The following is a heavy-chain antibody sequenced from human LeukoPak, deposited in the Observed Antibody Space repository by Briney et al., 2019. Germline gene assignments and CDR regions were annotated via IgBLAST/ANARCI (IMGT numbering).Heavy chain of an antibody. CDR3: ARGNYDFWSGYPLDY. D-gene: IGHD3-3*01. V-gene: IGHV4-34*01. Sequence: SETLSLTCAVYGGSFSGYYWSWIRQPPGKGLEWIGEINHSGSTNYNPSLKSRVTISVDTSKNQFSLKLSSVTAADTAVYYCARGNYDFWSGYPLDYRGQGTLVTVSS. J-gene: IGHJ4*02. CDR2: INHSGST. CDR1: GGSFSGYY.